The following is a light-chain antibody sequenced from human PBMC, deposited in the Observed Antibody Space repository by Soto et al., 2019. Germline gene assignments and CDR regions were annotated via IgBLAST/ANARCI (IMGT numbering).Light chain of an antibody. CDR3: QQLDTYPPFT. CDR2: AAS. CDR1: QAISSY. J-gene: IGKJ5*01. V-gene: IGKV1-9*01. Sequence: DIQLTQSPSFLSASVGDRVTITCRASQAISSYFAWYQQKPGKAPKLLIYAASTLQSRVPSRFSGSGSATEFSLTISSLRPEDFANYYYQQLDTYPPFTLGQGTRLEI.